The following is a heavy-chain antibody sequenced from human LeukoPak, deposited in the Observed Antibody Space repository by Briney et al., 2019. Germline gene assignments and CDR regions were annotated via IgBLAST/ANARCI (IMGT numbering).Heavy chain of an antibody. J-gene: IGHJ6*02. CDR2: ISSSSSYI. Sequence: GGSLRLSCAASGFTFSSYSMNWVRQAPGKGLEWVSSISSSSSYIYYADSVKGRFTISRDNAKNSLYLQMNSLRAEDTAVYYCARDPPDSSGYYYYYGMDVWGQGTTVTVSS. V-gene: IGHV3-21*01. D-gene: IGHD3-22*01. CDR1: GFTFSSYS. CDR3: ARDPPDSSGYYYYYGMDV.